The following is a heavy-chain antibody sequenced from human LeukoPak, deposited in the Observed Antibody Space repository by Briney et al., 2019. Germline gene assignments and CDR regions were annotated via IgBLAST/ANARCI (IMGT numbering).Heavy chain of an antibody. J-gene: IGHJ6*02. V-gene: IGHV3-33*01. Sequence: PGGSLRLSCAASGFTFSSCGMHWVRQAPGKGLEWVAVIWYDGSNKYYADSVKGRFTISRDNSKNTLYLQMNSLRAEDTAVYYCARDGDIVVVPAATGDYYYYGMDVWGQGTTVTVSS. CDR3: ARDGDIVVVPAATGDYYYYGMDV. CDR2: IWYDGSNK. D-gene: IGHD2-2*01. CDR1: GFTFSSCG.